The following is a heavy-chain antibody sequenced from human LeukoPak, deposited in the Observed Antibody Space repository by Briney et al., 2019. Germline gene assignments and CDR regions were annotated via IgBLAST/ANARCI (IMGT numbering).Heavy chain of an antibody. CDR2: ISYDGSNK. D-gene: IGHD6-13*01. Sequence: GGSLRLSCAASGFTFSSYGMHWVRQAPGKGLEWVAVISYDGSNKYYADSVKGRFTISRDNSKNTLYLQMNSLRAEDTAVYYCAKKGSDSSSWYGRYNWFDPWGQGTLVTVSS. CDR1: GFTFSSYG. CDR3: AKKGSDSSSWYGRYNWFDP. V-gene: IGHV3-30*18. J-gene: IGHJ5*02.